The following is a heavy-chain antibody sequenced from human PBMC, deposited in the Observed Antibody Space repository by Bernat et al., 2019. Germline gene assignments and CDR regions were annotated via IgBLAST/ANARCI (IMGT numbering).Heavy chain of an antibody. D-gene: IGHD3-9*01. CDR3: TTDDYDILPFIDY. CDR1: GFTFSNAW. V-gene: IGHV3-15*07. Sequence: EVQLVDSGGGLVKPGGSLRLSFAASGFTFSNAWMNWFRQAPGKGLEWVGRIKRKTDVGKTDYDEPVKGRFTISRDDSKNTLYLQMNSMKTEDTAVYYCTTDDYDILPFIDYWGQGTLVTVSS. CDR2: IKRKTDVGKT. J-gene: IGHJ4*02.